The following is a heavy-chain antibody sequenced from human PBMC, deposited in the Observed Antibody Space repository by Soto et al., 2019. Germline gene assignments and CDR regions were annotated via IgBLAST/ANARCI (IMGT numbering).Heavy chain of an antibody. CDR3: ATEEPAFRTTCMDV. D-gene: IGHD3-3*02. Sequence: ASVKVSCKASGYTFTSYAMHWVRQAPGQRLEWMGWINAGNGNTKYSQKFQGRVTITRDTSASTAYMELSSLRSEDTAVYYCATEEPAFRTTCMDVWGQGTTVTVSS. V-gene: IGHV1-3*01. CDR2: INAGNGNT. CDR1: GYTFTSYA. J-gene: IGHJ6*02.